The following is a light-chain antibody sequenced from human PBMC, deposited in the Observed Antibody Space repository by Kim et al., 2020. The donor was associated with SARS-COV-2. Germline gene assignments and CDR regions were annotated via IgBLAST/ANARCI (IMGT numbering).Light chain of an antibody. J-gene: IGKJ2*01. CDR1: QSVSSN. V-gene: IGKV3-15*01. CDR2: GAS. Sequence: EIVMTQSPATLSVSPGERATLSCRASQSVSSNLAWYQQKPGQPPRLLIYGASTRATGIPARFSGSGSGTEFTLTINSLQSEDFAVYYCQQSNNWPPMYTFGQGTKLEI. CDR3: QQSNNWPPMYT.